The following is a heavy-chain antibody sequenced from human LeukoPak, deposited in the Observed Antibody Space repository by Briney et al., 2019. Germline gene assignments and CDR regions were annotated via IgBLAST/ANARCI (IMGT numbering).Heavy chain of an antibody. CDR3: ARHLLVGGRLAEWAFDI. CDR2: INHSGST. Sequence: SETLSLTCAVYGGSFSGYYWSWIRQPPGKGLEWIGEINHSGSTNYNPSLKSRVTISVDTSKNQFSLKLSSVTAADTAVYYCARHLLVGGRLAEWAFDIWGQGTMVTVSS. D-gene: IGHD3-16*01. V-gene: IGHV4-34*01. CDR1: GGSFSGYY. J-gene: IGHJ3*02.